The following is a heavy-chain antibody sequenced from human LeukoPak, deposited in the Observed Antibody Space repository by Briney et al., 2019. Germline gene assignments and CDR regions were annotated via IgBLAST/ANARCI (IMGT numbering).Heavy chain of an antibody. J-gene: IGHJ3*02. Sequence: PGGSLRLSCAASGFTVSSNYMSWVRQAPGKGLEWVSVIYSGGSTYYADSVKGRFTIPRDNSKNTLYLQMNSLRAEDTAVYYCARDYYDSSGYQGIHAFDIWGQGTMVTVSS. CDR1: GFTVSSNY. V-gene: IGHV3-53*01. D-gene: IGHD3-22*01. CDR3: ARDYYDSSGYQGIHAFDI. CDR2: IYSGGST.